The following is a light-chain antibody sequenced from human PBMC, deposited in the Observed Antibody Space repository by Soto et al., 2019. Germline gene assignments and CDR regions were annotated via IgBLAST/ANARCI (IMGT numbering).Light chain of an antibody. V-gene: IGKV2-28*01. J-gene: IGKJ2*01. Sequence: DLVMTQSPLSLPVTPGEPASISCRSSQSLLHSNGYNYLHWYLQKAGQSPQLLIYLGSNRASGVPDRFSGSGSGTDFTLKISRVEAEDVGVYYCMQALETPYTFGQGTKLDIK. CDR3: MQALETPYT. CDR2: LGS. CDR1: QSLLHSNGYNY.